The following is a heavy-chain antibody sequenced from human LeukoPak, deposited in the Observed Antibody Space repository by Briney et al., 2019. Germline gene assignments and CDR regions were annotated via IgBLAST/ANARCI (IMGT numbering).Heavy chain of an antibody. J-gene: IGHJ4*02. CDR1: GYGFTSYW. Sequence: GESLQISCKGSGYGFTSYWIGWVRQMPGKGLEWMGIIYPGDSDTRYSPSFQGQVTISADKSISTAYLQWSSLKASDTAMYYCARVDKDTAMVTFDYWGQGTLVTVSS. CDR3: ARVDKDTAMVTFDY. D-gene: IGHD5-18*01. CDR2: IYPGDSDT. V-gene: IGHV5-51*01.